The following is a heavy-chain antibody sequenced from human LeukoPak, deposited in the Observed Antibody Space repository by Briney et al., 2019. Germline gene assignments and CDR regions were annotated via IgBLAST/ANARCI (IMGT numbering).Heavy chain of an antibody. J-gene: IGHJ4*02. CDR1: GFTFDDYA. CDR2: ISGDGGST. D-gene: IGHD4-11*01. V-gene: IGHV3-43*02. Sequence: GGSLRLSCAASGFTFDDYAMHWVRQAPGKGLEWVSLISGDGGSTYYADSVKGRFTISRDNSKNSLYLQMNSLRTEDTALYYCAKWGYTGYCNYYFDYWGQGTLVTVSS. CDR3: AKWGYTGYCNYYFDY.